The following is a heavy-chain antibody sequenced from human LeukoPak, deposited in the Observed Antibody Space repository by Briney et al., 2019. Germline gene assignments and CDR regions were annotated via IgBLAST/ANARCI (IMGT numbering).Heavy chain of an antibody. D-gene: IGHD6-13*01. V-gene: IGHV1-46*01. CDR2: IYPGGGST. CDR1: GYTFTSYY. J-gene: IGHJ6*03. CDR3: AKEGYSRGYYSYYMDV. Sequence: ASVKVSCKTSGYTFTSYYIHWVRQAPGQGLEWMGIIYPGGGSTNYAQKFQGRLTMTRDMSTSTVYMELSSLRPEDTAVYYCAKEGYSRGYYSYYMDVWGKGTTVIVSS.